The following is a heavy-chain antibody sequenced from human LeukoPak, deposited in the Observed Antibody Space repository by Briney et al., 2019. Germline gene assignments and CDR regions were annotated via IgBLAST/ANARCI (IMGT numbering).Heavy chain of an antibody. Sequence: PGRSLRLSCAASGFTFSSYSMNWVRQAPGKGLEWDSYISSSSSYIYYADSVKGRFTISRDNAQNSLYLQMNSLRAEDTAVYYCARAAYNSSPDYWGQGTLVTVSS. CDR2: ISSSSSYI. V-gene: IGHV3-21*01. J-gene: IGHJ4*02. CDR3: ARAAYNSSPDY. CDR1: GFTFSSYS. D-gene: IGHD6-6*01.